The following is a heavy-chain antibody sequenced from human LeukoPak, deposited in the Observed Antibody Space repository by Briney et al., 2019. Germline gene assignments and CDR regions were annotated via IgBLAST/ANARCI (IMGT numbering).Heavy chain of an antibody. CDR2: IDPDSGGT. D-gene: IGHD3-10*01. J-gene: IGHJ4*02. V-gene: IGHV1-2*02. Sequence: ASVKVSCKSSGYTFTGYFMHWVRQAPGQGLEWMGWIDPDSGGTKYAQNFQGRVTMTRDTSISTAFMELSRLRSDDTAVYYCARVYSSGSFYGYWGQGTLVTVSS. CDR3: ARVYSSGSFYGY. CDR1: GYTFTGYF.